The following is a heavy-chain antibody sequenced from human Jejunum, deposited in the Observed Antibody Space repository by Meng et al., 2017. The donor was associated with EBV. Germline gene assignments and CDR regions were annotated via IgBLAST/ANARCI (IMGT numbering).Heavy chain of an antibody. CDR3: ARGGPDFGDYVPFDY. J-gene: IGHJ4*02. CDR2: IYHIGST. D-gene: IGHD4-17*01. V-gene: IGHV4-30-2*01. Sequence: QLQLTESGHGLVNPSQPLSLTCAVSGDSITRGAYLWSWIRQPPGKGLEWIGNIYHIGSTYYNPSLKSRVTISVDRSKNQFSLKLTSVTAADTAVYYCARGGPDFGDYVPFDYWGQGTLVTVSS. CDR1: GDSITRGAYL.